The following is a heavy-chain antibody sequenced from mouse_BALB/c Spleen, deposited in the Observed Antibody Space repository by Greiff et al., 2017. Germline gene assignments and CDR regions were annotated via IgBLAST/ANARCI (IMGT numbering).Heavy chain of an antibody. Sequence: EVQLVESGGGLVQPGGSRKLSCAASGFTFSSFGMHWVRQAPEKGLEWVAYISSGSSTIYYADTVKGRFTISRDNPKNTLFLQMTSLRSEDTAMYYCARSDGYNFDYWGQGTTLTVSS. D-gene: IGHD1-2*01. V-gene: IGHV5-17*02. J-gene: IGHJ2*01. CDR3: ARSDGYNFDY. CDR1: GFTFSSFG. CDR2: ISSGSSTI.